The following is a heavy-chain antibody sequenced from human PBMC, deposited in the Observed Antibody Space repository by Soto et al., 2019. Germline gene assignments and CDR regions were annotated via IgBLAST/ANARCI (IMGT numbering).Heavy chain of an antibody. D-gene: IGHD6-13*01. CDR2: IYYSGST. CDR3: ARLNKGIAAQGFDY. CDR1: GGSISSSSYY. V-gene: IGHV4-39*01. Sequence: PSEILSLTCTVSGGSISSSSYYWGWIRQPPGKGLEWIGSIYYSGSTYYNPSLKSRVTISVDTSKNQFSLKLSSVTAADTAVYYCARLNKGIAAQGFDYWGQGTLVTV. J-gene: IGHJ4*02.